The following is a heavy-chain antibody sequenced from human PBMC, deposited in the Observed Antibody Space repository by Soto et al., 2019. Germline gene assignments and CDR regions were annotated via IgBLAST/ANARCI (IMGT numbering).Heavy chain of an antibody. V-gene: IGHV4-34*01. J-gene: IGHJ5*02. Sequence: SETLSLTCAVYGGSFSGYYWSWIRQPPGKGLEWIGEINHSGSTNYNPSLKSRVTISVDTSKNQFSLKLSSVTAADTAVYYCARLRPRITMVRGVITKPNWFDPWGQGTLVTVSS. CDR2: INHSGST. CDR3: ARLRPRITMVRGVITKPNWFDP. CDR1: GGSFSGYY. D-gene: IGHD3-10*01.